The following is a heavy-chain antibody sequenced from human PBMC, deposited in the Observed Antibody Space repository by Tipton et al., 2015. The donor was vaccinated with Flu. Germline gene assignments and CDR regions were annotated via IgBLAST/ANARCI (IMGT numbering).Heavy chain of an antibody. Sequence: SLRLSCAASGFTFDDFAMHWVRQAPGKGPEWISLISYNGDNTYYADSVKGRFTISRDNTKKSLSLQLNSLRAEDTAIYYCATLTGDDYWGQGILVTVSS. J-gene: IGHJ4*02. CDR1: GFTFDDFA. CDR3: ATLTGDDY. CDR2: ISYNGDNT. V-gene: IGHV3-43D*04. D-gene: IGHD7-27*01.